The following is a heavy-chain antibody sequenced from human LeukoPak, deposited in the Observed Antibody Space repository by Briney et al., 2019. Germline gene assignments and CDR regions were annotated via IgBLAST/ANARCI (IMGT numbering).Heavy chain of an antibody. D-gene: IGHD6-6*01. CDR1: GCTFTSYD. CDR3: ARFRSSFPAHNMDV. CDR2: MNPNSGNT. J-gene: IGHJ6*02. Sequence: ASVKVSCKASGCTFTSYDINWVRQATGQGLEWMGWMNPNSGNTGYAQKFQGRVTMTRNTSISTAYMELSSLRSEDTAVYYCARFRSSFPAHNMDVWGQGTTVTVSS. V-gene: IGHV1-8*01.